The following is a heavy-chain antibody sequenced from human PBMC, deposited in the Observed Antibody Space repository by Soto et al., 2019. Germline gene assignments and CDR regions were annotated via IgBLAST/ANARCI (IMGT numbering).Heavy chain of an antibody. J-gene: IGHJ6*03. V-gene: IGHV4-39*02. CDR1: GGSISSSSYY. CDR3: ARDPWNDYIWGSYREDYYYMDV. D-gene: IGHD3-16*01. CDR2: IYYSGST. Sequence: ETLSLTCTVSGGSISSSSYYWGWIRQPPGKGLEWIGSIYYSGSTYYNPSLESRVTISVDTSKNQFSLKLSSVTAADTAVYYCARDPWNDYIWGSYREDYYYMDVWGKGTTVTVSS.